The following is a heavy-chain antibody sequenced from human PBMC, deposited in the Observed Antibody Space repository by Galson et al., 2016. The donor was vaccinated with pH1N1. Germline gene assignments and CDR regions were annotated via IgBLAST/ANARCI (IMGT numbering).Heavy chain of an antibody. D-gene: IGHD1-14*01. Sequence: SLRLSCAASGFTFSSYSMNWVRQAPGKGLEWVSYISSSSCTIYYADSVKGRFTISRDNAKNSLYLQMNSLRAEDTAVYYCARVNHYYYYGMDVWGQGTTVTVSS. CDR2: ISSSSCTI. V-gene: IGHV3-48*01. CDR1: GFTFSSYS. J-gene: IGHJ6*02. CDR3: ARVNHYYYYGMDV.